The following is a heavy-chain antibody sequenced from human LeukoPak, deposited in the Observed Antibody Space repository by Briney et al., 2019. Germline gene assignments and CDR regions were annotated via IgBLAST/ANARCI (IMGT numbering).Heavy chain of an antibody. CDR3: GRGGSGSYFSCLDP. V-gene: IGHV1-2*02. CDR1: GYTFTGYY. J-gene: IGHJ5*02. Sequence: ASVKVSCKASGYTFTGYYIHWVGQAPGQGREGMGWINPNSGGTKYEQKFQGRGTITRDTSNRTDYMEVSRLRYDDPGVFFCGRGGSGSYFSCLDPWGQGTLVTVSS. CDR2: INPNSGGT. D-gene: IGHD3-10*01.